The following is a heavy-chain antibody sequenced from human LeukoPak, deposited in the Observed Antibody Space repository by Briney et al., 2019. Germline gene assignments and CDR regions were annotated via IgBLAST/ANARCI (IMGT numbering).Heavy chain of an antibody. CDR3: ARRSFGVAKYYFDY. CDR1: GGSISSSSYY. Sequence: SETLSLTCTVSGGSISSSSYYWGWIRQPPGKGLEWIGSIYYSGSTYYNPSLKSRVTISVDTSKNQFSLKLSSVTAADTAVYYCARRSFGVAKYYFDYWGQGTLVTVSS. V-gene: IGHV4-39*01. CDR2: IYYSGST. J-gene: IGHJ4*02. D-gene: IGHD3-3*01.